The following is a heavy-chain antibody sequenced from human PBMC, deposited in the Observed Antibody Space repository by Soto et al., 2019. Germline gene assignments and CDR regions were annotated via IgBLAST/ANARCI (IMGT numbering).Heavy chain of an antibody. CDR3: ARDTDGLHY. V-gene: IGHV3-74*01. Sequence: PGGSLRLSCAASGLIFSNYKMHRVRQAPGKGLVWVSRINTDGSIIDYADSVKGRFTVFRDNAKNTLYLQMNSLRADDTAVYYCARDTDGLHYWGQGTLVTVSS. CDR2: INTDGSII. J-gene: IGHJ4*02. CDR1: GLIFSNYK.